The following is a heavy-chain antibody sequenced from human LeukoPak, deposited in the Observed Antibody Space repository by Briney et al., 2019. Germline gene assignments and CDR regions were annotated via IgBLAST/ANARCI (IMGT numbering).Heavy chain of an antibody. Sequence: GGSLRLSCAASGFTFSSYGMHWVRQVPGKGLEWVAVISYDGSNKYYADSVKGRFTISRDNSKNTLYLQMNSLRAEDTAVYYRAKDGDVDIVATSFFDYWGQGTLVTVSS. V-gene: IGHV3-30*18. D-gene: IGHD5-12*01. CDR1: GFTFSSYG. J-gene: IGHJ4*02. CDR3: AKDGDVDIVATSFFDY. CDR2: ISYDGSNK.